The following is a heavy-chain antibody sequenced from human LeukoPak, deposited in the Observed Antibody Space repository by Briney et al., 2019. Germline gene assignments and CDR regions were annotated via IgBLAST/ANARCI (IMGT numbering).Heavy chain of an antibody. CDR2: ISGGGENT. CDR1: GSTFRSYS. D-gene: IGHD6-6*01. J-gene: IGHJ4*02. Sequence: GGSLRLSCVASGSTFRSYSMTWVREAPGKGLEWVSAISGGGENTYYADSVKGRFIISRDNSKNTLYLQMHSLRAEDTAVYYCARRIATRPWSPPFDYWGQGTLVTVSS. V-gene: IGHV3-23*01. CDR3: ARRIATRPWSPPFDY.